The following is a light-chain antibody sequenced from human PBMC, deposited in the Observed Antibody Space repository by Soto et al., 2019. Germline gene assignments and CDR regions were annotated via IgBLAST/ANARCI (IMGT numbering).Light chain of an antibody. CDR1: QSISSW. Sequence: DIQMTQSPSTLSASVGDRVTITCRASQSISSWLAWYQQKPGKAPKFLMYAASNLKGGVPSRFSGSGFGTDFTLTITSLQPEDFAIYYCQQSYSSPITFGQGTRLEIK. J-gene: IGKJ5*01. V-gene: IGKV1-39*01. CDR3: QQSYSSPIT. CDR2: AAS.